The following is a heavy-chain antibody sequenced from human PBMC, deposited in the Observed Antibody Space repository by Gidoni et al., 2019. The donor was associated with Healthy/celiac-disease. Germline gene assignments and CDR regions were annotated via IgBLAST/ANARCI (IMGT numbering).Heavy chain of an antibody. CDR2: IWYDGSNK. V-gene: IGHV3-33*01. CDR1: GFTFSSYG. Sequence: QVQLVESGGGVVQPGRSLRLSCAASGFTFSSYGMHWVRQAPGKGLEWVAVIWYDGSNKYYADSVKGRFTISRDNSKNTLYLQMNSLRAEDTAVYYCARGAHTVTTFFLCAFDIWGQGTMVTVSS. J-gene: IGHJ3*02. CDR3: ARGAHTVTTFFLCAFDI. D-gene: IGHD4-17*01.